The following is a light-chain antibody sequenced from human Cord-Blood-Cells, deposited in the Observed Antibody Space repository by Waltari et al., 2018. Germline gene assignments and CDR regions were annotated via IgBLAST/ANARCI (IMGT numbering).Light chain of an antibody. CDR3: SSYTSSSTVV. CDR1: STAVGGYNY. CDR2: DVS. Sequence: QSALTQPASVSGSRGQSITIPCTGTSTAVGGYNYVSWYQQHPGKAPNLMTSDVSTLPAGSTNRCSGSQSGNTASLTSSWLQGEDEADDCCSSYTSSSTVVFGGGTKLTVL. V-gene: IGLV2-14*01. J-gene: IGLJ2*01.